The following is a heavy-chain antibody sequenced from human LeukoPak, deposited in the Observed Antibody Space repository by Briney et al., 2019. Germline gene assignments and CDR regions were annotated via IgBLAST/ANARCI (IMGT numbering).Heavy chain of an antibody. CDR1: GGSISSTSHH. V-gene: IGHV4-39*07. J-gene: IGHJ2*01. CDR2: IYYSGST. CDR3: ARNTSPGGYFDL. D-gene: IGHD1-14*01. Sequence: SETLSLTCSVSGGSISSTSHHWDWIRQPPGKGLEWIGSIYYSGSTYFNPSLKSRVTISVDTSKNQFSLKLNSVTAADTAVYYCARNTSPGGYFDLWGRGTLVTVSS.